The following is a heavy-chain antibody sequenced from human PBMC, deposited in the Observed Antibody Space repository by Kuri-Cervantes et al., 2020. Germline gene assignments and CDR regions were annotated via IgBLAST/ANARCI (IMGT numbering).Heavy chain of an antibody. J-gene: IGHJ4*02. CDR1: GFTFSDYY. Sequence: GGSLRLSCAASGFTFSDYYMSWIRQAPGKGLEWVSYISSSGSTIYYADSVKGRFTISRDNAKNSLYPQMNSLRAEDTAVYYCAREVFTMVRGVTEWGQGTLVTVSS. CDR3: AREVFTMVRGVTE. D-gene: IGHD3-10*01. V-gene: IGHV3-11*01. CDR2: ISSSGSTI.